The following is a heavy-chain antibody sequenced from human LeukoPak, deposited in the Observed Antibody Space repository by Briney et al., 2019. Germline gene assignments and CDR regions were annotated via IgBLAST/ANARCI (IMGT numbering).Heavy chain of an antibody. D-gene: IGHD3-16*01. CDR3: ERGAYSFDY. V-gene: IGHV3-74*01. J-gene: IGHJ4*02. CDR2: INSDGSSI. CDR1: GFSISSFW. Sequence: PGGSLRLSCAASGFSISSFWMHWVRQAPGKGVVWVARINSDGSSITYVDSVKGRFAISRDNAKNTFHLQMNSLKDDDTAVYYWERGAYSFDYWGQGTLVTVPP.